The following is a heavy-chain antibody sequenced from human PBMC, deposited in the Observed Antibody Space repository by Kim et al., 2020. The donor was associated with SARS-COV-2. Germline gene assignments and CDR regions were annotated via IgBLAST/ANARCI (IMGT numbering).Heavy chain of an antibody. J-gene: IGHJ5*02. V-gene: IGHV1-69*13. CDR1: GDTFTRYI. CDR3: ARAHYYGSGSYITWFDP. Sequence: SVKVSCKASGDTFTRYIISWVRQAPGQGLEWMGGIIPIFGTANYAQQFEGRVTITADESTSTAYMELSSLRSEDTAVYYCARAHYYGSGSYITWFDPWGQGTLVTVSS. CDR2: IIPIFGTA. D-gene: IGHD3-10*01.